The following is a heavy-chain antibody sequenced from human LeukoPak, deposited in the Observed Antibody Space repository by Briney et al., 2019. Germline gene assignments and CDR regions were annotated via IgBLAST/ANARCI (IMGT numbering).Heavy chain of an antibody. CDR1: GYTFTGYY. Sequence: GASVKVSCKASGYTFTGYYMHWVRQAPGQGLEWMGWINPNSGGTNYAQKFQGRVTMTRDTSISTAYMELRSLRSDDTAVYYCARDRDTYGSGSYRKGHFGWFDPWGQGTLVTVSS. CDR3: ARDRDTYGSGSYRKGHFGWFDP. V-gene: IGHV1-2*02. CDR2: INPNSGGT. D-gene: IGHD3-10*01. J-gene: IGHJ5*02.